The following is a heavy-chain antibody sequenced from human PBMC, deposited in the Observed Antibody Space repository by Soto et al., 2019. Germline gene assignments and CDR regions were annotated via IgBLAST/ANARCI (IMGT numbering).Heavy chain of an antibody. V-gene: IGHV4-34*01. CDR1: GGSISSGGYY. CDR2: INHSGST. J-gene: IGHJ6*02. D-gene: IGHD6-13*01. Sequence: PSETLSLTCAVSGGSISSGGYYWSWIRQPPGKGLEWIGEINHSGSTNYNPSLKSRVTISVDTSKNQFSLKLSSVTAADTAVYYCARGSRTYGMDVWGQATTVTSP. CDR3: ARGSRTYGMDV.